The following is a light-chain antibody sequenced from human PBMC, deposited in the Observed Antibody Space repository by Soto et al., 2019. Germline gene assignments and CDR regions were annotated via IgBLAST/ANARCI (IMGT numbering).Light chain of an antibody. Sequence: EIVLTQSPATLSSFPGDRVTLSCRASQYINTRLAWYQHRPGQAPRLLIYSASRGATGFPARFSGSGSGTDFTLTSSSRQSEDVAVYYCQKYNNGPWTFGQGTKVDSK. CDR3: QKYNNGPWT. V-gene: IGKV3-15*01. CDR2: SAS. CDR1: QYINTR. J-gene: IGKJ1*01.